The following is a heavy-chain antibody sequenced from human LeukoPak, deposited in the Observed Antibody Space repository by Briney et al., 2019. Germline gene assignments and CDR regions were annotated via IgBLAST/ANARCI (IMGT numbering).Heavy chain of an antibody. D-gene: IGHD3-9*01. Sequence: SETLSLTCTVSGGSISGYYWSWIRQPPGKGLEWIGYIYYSGSTNYNPSLKSRVTISVDTSENQFSLKLSSVTAADTAVYYCARARLNDYDILTGSYYYMDVWGIGTTVTISS. CDR2: IYYSGST. CDR1: GGSISGYY. CDR3: ARARLNDYDILTGSYYYMDV. J-gene: IGHJ6*03. V-gene: IGHV4-59*08.